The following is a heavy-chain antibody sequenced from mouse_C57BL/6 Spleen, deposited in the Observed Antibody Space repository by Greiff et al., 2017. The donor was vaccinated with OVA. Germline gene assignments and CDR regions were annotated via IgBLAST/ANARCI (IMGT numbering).Heavy chain of an antibody. Sequence: LVESGPELVKPGASVKISCKASGYSFTDYNMNWVKQSNGKSLEWIGVINPNYGTTSYNQKFKGKATLTVDQSSSTAYMQLNSLTSEDSAVYYCARSAGLRQGAWFAYWGQGTLVTVSA. CDR2: INPNYGTT. CDR3: ARSAGLRQGAWFAY. CDR1: GYSFTDYN. D-gene: IGHD2-4*01. J-gene: IGHJ3*01. V-gene: IGHV1-39*01.